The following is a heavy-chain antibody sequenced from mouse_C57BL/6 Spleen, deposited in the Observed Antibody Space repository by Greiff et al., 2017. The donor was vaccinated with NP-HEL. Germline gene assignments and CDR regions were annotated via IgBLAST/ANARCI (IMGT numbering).Heavy chain of an antibody. D-gene: IGHD1-1*01. CDR2: ISYDGSN. CDR3: ARVGDYYGSTYAMDY. V-gene: IGHV3-6*01. Sequence: EVKVEESGPGLVKPSQSLSLTCSVTGYSITSGYYWNWIRQFPGNKLEWMGYISYDGSNNYNPSLKNRISITRDTSKNQFFLKLNSVTTEDTATYYCARVGDYYGSTYAMDYWGQGTSVTVSS. CDR1: GYSITSGYY. J-gene: IGHJ4*01.